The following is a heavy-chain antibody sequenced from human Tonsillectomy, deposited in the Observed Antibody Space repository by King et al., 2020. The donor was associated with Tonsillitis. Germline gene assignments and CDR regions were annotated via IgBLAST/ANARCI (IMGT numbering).Heavy chain of an antibody. CDR3: AKSGGSGTYAYYSGMDV. CDR1: RGSISSYY. Sequence: QLQESGPGLVKPSETLSLTCTVSRGSISSYYWSWLRQPPGKGLEWIAYIYYTGSTNYNPSLKSQVTISLDTSKNQFSLKLSSVTAADTAVYYCAKSGGSGTYAYYSGMDVWGPGTTVTVSS. D-gene: IGHD3-10*01. V-gene: IGHV4-59*01. J-gene: IGHJ6*02. CDR2: IYYTGST.